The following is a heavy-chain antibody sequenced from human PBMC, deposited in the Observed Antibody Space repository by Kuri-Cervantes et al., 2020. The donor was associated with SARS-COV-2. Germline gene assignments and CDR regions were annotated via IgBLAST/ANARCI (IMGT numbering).Heavy chain of an antibody. CDR2: ISYDGSNK. J-gene: IGHJ4*02. Sequence: GESLKISCAASGFTFSSYAMHWVRQAPGKGLEWVAVISYDGSNKYYADSVKGRFTISRDNSKNTLYLQMSSVRAEDTYLYYCARDLCGVPYYFDYWGQGTLVTVSS. CDR3: ARDLCGVPYYFDY. V-gene: IGHV3-30*04. D-gene: IGHD2-8*01. CDR1: GFTFSSYA.